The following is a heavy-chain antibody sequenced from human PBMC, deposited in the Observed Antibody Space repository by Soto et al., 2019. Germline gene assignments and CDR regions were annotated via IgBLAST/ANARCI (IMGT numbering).Heavy chain of an antibody. CDR2: IWYDGSNK. CDR3: ARDPSHGSGSYLDY. D-gene: IGHD3-10*01. CDR1: GFSSNNYG. V-gene: IGHV3-33*01. J-gene: IGHJ4*02. Sequence: GSLRLSCVASGFSSNNYGMHWVRQAPGKGLEWVAVIWYDGSNKYYADSVKGRFTISRDNSENTLYLQMSSLRAEDTAVYFCARDPSHGSGSYLDYWGQGALVTVSS.